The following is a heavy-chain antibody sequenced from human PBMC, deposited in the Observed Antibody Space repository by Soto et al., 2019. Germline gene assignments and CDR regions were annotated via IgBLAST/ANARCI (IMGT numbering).Heavy chain of an antibody. CDR2: IYHGGTI. CDR1: GASISDNDW. CDR3: ARDHDYGSTWGFDY. D-gene: IGHD6-13*01. J-gene: IGHJ4*02. V-gene: IGHV4-4*02. Sequence: QVHLQESGPGLVKPSETLSLTCAVSGASISDNDWWNWVRQPPGKGLEWIGEIYHGGTIIYNPSLKSRVTISLDKSKNELSLRLSSVTAADTAVYYCARDHDYGSTWGFDYWGQGTLVTVSS.